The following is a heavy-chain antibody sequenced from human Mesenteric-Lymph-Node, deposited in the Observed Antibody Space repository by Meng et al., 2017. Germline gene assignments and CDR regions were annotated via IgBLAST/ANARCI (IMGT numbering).Heavy chain of an antibody. CDR1: GFTFSSYA. CDR3: ARAYSGSYYNWFDP. D-gene: IGHD1-26*01. Sequence: GESLKISCAASGFTFSSYAMHWVRQAPGKGLEYVSAISSNGGSTYYANSVKGRFTISRDNSKNTLYLQMGSLRAEDMAVYYCARAYSGSYYNWFDPWGQGTRVTGAS. J-gene: IGHJ5*02. CDR2: ISSNGGST. V-gene: IGHV3-64*01.